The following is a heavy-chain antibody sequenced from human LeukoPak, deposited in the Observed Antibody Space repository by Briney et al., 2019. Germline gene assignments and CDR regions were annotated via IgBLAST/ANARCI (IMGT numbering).Heavy chain of an antibody. J-gene: IGHJ4*02. CDR1: GFTFSSYW. CDR2: INQDGSEM. V-gene: IGHV3-7*01. D-gene: IGHD6-19*01. CDR3: ARKGSTGCYFDY. Sequence: PGGSLRLSCAASGFTFSSYWMNWVRQAPGKGLEWVANINQDGSEMFFVDSVKGRFTISRDNAKNSLYLQMNSLRAEDTAVYYCARKGSTGCYFDYWGQGTLVTVSS.